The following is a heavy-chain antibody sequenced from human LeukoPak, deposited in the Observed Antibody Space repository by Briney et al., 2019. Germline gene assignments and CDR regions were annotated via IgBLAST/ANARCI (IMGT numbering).Heavy chain of an antibody. V-gene: IGHV1-2*06. D-gene: IGHD2-15*01. J-gene: IGHJ5*02. CDR3: ARGYCSGGSCYSVENWFDP. CDR1: GCTFTGYY. CDR2: INPNSGGT. Sequence: GASVTVSCKAAGCTFTGYYMFWVRQAPGPGLEWMGRINPNSGGTNYAQKFQSRVTMTRDTSISTAYMELSRLRSDDTAVYYCARGYCSGGSCYSVENWFDPWGQGTLVTVSS.